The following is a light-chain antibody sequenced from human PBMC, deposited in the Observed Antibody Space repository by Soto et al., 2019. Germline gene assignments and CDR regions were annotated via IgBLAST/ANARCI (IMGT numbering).Light chain of an antibody. CDR1: QSITSY. CDR3: QQSYTTTWT. CDR2: AAS. V-gene: IGKV1-39*01. J-gene: IGKJ1*01. Sequence: GDRVTITCRASQSITSYLNWYQQKPGKAPQLLIYAASSLQSGVPSRFSGSGSGTDFTLTISSLQPEDFATYFCQQSYTTTWTFGEGNKVEVK.